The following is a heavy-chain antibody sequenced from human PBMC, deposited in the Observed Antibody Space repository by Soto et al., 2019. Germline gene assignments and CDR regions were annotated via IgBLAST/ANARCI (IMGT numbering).Heavy chain of an antibody. J-gene: IGHJ4*02. CDR1: GYSFTSYW. V-gene: IGHV5-10-1*01. CDR2: IDPSDSYT. Sequence: GESLKISCQGSGYSFTSYWISWVRQMPGKGLEWMGRIDPSDSYTNYSPSFQGHVTISADKSISTAYLQWSSLKASDTAMYYCASLKGYSSGWYQEHYWGQGTLVTVSS. D-gene: IGHD6-19*01. CDR3: ASLKGYSSGWYQEHY.